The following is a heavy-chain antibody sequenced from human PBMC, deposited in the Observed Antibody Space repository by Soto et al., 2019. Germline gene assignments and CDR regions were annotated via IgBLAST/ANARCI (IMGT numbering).Heavy chain of an antibody. Sequence: QEQLVESGGGVVQPGRSLRLSCSASHFTFRSFGMHWVRQAPGKGLEWVAFVSSGGNIKKSADSLEGRFTISRDNSENTLLLQMNNLRADDTAMYYCARDIGRQVGYNWESDHSDLWGQGTLVTVSS. D-gene: IGHD1-1*01. CDR3: ARDIGRQVGYNWESDHSDL. CDR1: HFTFRSFG. J-gene: IGHJ5*02. V-gene: IGHV3-33*01. CDR2: VSSGGNIK.